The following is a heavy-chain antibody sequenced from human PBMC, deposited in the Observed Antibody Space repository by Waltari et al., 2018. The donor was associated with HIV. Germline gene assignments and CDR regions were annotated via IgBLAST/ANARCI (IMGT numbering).Heavy chain of an antibody. J-gene: IGHJ4*02. CDR1: GYSFTGLY. V-gene: IGHV1-2*02. D-gene: IGHD3-10*01. CDR3: ASSSGNYHYF. Sequence: QVQLVQSGAEVKKPGASVKVSCKASGYSFTGLYIHWVRQAPGHGLEWMGRVNPDNGDTHYAQNFQGRLTLTRDTSFTTAYMDISGLTSKDTAVYFCASSSGNYHYFWGQGTLVTVSS. CDR2: VNPDNGDT.